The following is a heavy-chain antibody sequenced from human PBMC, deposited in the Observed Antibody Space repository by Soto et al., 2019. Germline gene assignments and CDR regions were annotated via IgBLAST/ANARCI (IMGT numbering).Heavy chain of an antibody. J-gene: IGHJ4*02. CDR3: AKESMPEHYGDTLFDH. D-gene: IGHD4-17*01. Sequence: EVQLLESGGGLVQPGGSLRLSCEASGFSFSNYALSWVRQAPGKGLEWVSTFSAGGRAYYADSVKGRFTIAKDFSKNTLHLQTKSLRAEDTAVYFCAKESMPEHYGDTLFDHWGQGTRVTVSS. CDR2: FSAGGRA. V-gene: IGHV3-23*01. CDR1: GFSFSNYA.